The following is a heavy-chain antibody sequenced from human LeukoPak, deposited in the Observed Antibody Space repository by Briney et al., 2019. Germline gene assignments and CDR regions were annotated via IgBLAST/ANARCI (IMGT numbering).Heavy chain of an antibody. CDR2: ISYSGST. CDR3: AGGYCRTPPSSPGDNWFAP. J-gene: IGHJ5*02. V-gene: IGHV4-39*01. CDR1: GGSISTSSYY. Sequence: SETLSLTCTVSGGSISTSSYYWGWIRQPPGKGLEWIGSISYSGSTYYNPSLKSRVTISVDTSRKQFSLKLTSVTAADTAVYYWAGGYCRTPPSSPGDNWFAPGGRET. D-gene: IGHD2-15*01.